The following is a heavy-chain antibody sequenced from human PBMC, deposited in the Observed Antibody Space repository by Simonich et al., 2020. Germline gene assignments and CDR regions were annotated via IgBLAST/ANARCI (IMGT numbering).Heavy chain of an antibody. J-gene: IGHJ3*02. Sequence: QVQLVQSGAEVKKTGAAVKVSCKASGYTFTGSYIHCVRQAPGQWLEWMGWLNPNSGGTNHAKKFQGRVTMTRDTSISTAYMELSRLRSDDTAVYYCARNGLVGILKAFDIWGQGTMVTVSS. CDR3: ARNGLVGILKAFDI. D-gene: IGHD2-21*01. V-gene: IGHV1-2*02. CDR2: LNPNSGGT. CDR1: GYTFTGSY.